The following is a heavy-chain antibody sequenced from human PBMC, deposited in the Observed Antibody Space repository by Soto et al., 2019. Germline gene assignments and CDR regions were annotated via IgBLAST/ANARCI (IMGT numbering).Heavy chain of an antibody. J-gene: IGHJ6*02. CDR2: INPNSGGT. CDR1: GHTFTGYY. D-gene: IGHD2-21*01. V-gene: IGHV1-2*04. Sequence: ASVKVTCKASGHTFTGYYMHWVRQAPGQGLEWMGWINPNSGGTNYAQKFQGWVTMTRDTSISTAYMELSRLRSDDTAVYYCARDRQIIFPKSGMDVWGQGTTVTVSS. CDR3: ARDRQIIFPKSGMDV.